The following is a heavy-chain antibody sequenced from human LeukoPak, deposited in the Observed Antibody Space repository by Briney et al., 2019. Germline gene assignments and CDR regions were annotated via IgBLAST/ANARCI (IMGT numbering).Heavy chain of an antibody. J-gene: IGHJ6*02. Sequence: PGGSLRLSCAASGFTFSSYAMHWVRQAPGKGLEWVAVISYDGSNKYYADSVKGRFTISRDNSKNTLYLQMNSLRAEDTAEYYCARERTRYSYGFGSYGMDVWGQGTTVTVSS. D-gene: IGHD5-18*01. CDR2: ISYDGSNK. CDR3: ARERTRYSYGFGSYGMDV. V-gene: IGHV3-30-3*01. CDR1: GFTFSSYA.